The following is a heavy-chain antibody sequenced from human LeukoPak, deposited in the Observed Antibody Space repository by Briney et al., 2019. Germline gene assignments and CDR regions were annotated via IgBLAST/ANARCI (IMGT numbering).Heavy chain of an antibody. CDR1: GGTFISYA. Sequence: SVKISCKASGGTFISYAISWVRQAPGQGLEWMGRIIPIFGIANYAQKFQGRVTITADKSTSTAYMELSSLRSEDTAVYYCARGPWYYDSSGPSDRYFQHWGQGTLVTVSS. J-gene: IGHJ1*01. CDR2: IIPIFGIA. D-gene: IGHD3-22*01. V-gene: IGHV1-69*04. CDR3: ARGPWYYDSSGPSDRYFQH.